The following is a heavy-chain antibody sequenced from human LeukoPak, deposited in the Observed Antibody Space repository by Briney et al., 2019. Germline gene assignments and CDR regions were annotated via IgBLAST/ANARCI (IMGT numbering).Heavy chain of an antibody. CDR2: ISASGHYT. Sequence: GGSLRLSCVVSGFTFGNSAMSWVRQAPGKGLEWISGISASGHYTYTADSLKGRFTISRDNSKNTLYLQMTSLRAEDTALYYCAKDGSWGDYYFYFYIDVWGKGTTVTVSS. D-gene: IGHD3-16*01. J-gene: IGHJ6*03. V-gene: IGHV3-23*01. CDR1: GFTFGNSA. CDR3: AKDGSWGDYYFYFYIDV.